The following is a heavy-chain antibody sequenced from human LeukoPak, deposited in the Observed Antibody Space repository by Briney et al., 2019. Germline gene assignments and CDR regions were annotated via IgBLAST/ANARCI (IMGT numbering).Heavy chain of an antibody. V-gene: IGHV3-23*01. D-gene: IGHD1-14*01. CDR1: GFTFSSYA. CDR3: AKGTGNYYYYGMDV. Sequence: GGSLRLSCAASGFTFSSYAMSWVRQAPGKGLEWVSAISGSDGSTYYAGSVKGRFTISRDNSKNTLYLQMNSLRAEDTAVCYCAKGTGNYYYYGMDVWGQGTTVTVSS. CDR2: ISGSDGST. J-gene: IGHJ6*02.